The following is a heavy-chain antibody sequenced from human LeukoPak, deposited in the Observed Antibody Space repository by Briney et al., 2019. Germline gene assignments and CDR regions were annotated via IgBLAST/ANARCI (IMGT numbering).Heavy chain of an antibody. Sequence: GGSLRLSCAASEFTFSSHWMHWVRQAPGKGLVWVAFIRYDGSNKYYADSVKGRFTISRDKSKNTLYLQMNSLRAEDTAVYYCARDSVAVAGTDYWGQGTLVTVSS. V-gene: IGHV3-30*02. CDR2: IRYDGSNK. J-gene: IGHJ4*02. D-gene: IGHD6-19*01. CDR3: ARDSVAVAGTDY. CDR1: EFTFSSHW.